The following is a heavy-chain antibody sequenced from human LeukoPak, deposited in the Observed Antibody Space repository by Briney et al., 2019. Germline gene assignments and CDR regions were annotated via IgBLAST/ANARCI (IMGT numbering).Heavy chain of an antibody. CDR2: TSWNSGSI. D-gene: IGHD3-10*01. V-gene: IGHV3-9*01. CDR1: GFTFDDYA. Sequence: GGSLRLSCAASGFTFDDYAMHWVRQAPGKGLEWVSGTSWNSGSIGYADSVKGRFTISRDNAKNPLYLQMNSLGAEDTAVYYCAREEEGYYYGSGSYFDPWGQGTLVTVSS. J-gene: IGHJ5*02. CDR3: AREEEGYYYGSGSYFDP.